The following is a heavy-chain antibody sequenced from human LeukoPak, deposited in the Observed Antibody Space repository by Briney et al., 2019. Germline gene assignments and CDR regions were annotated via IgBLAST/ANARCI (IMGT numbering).Heavy chain of an antibody. J-gene: IGHJ5*02. Sequence: PSETLSLTCTVSGGSISSYYWSWIRQPAGKGLEWIGRIYTSGSTIYNPSLKSRVTISVDKSKNQFSLKLSPVTAADTAVYYCAREYGTGWFDPWGQGTLVTVSS. V-gene: IGHV4-4*07. CDR3: AREYGTGWFDP. D-gene: IGHD4-17*01. CDR2: IYTSGST. CDR1: GGSISSYY.